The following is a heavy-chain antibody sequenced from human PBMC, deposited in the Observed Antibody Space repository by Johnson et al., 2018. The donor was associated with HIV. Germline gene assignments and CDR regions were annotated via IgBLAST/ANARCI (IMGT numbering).Heavy chain of an antibody. CDR2: ISWNSGSI. J-gene: IGHJ3*02. V-gene: IGHV3-20*04. Sequence: VQLVESGGRVVRPGGSLTLSCAASGFSFDDYGMTWVRQIAGKGLEWVSGISWNSGSIGYADSVKGRFTISRDNAKNSLYLQMNSLRAEDTALYYCARGKLPAALRRGDAFDIWGQGTMVTVSS. CDR1: GFSFDDYG. D-gene: IGHD2-2*01. CDR3: ARGKLPAALRRGDAFDI.